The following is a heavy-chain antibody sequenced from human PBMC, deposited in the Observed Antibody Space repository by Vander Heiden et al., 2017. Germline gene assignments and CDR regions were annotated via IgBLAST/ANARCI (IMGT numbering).Heavy chain of an antibody. CDR2: INPNSGGT. V-gene: IGHV1-2*02. D-gene: IGHD6-19*01. Sequence: QVQLVQSGAEVKKPGASVKVSCKASAYPFTGYYMHWVRQAPGQGLEWMGWINPNSGGTNYAQKFQGRVAMTRDTSISTAYMELSRLRSDDTAVYYCARLRGGGWYYFDYWGQGTLVTVSS. CDR3: ARLRGGGWYYFDY. J-gene: IGHJ4*02. CDR1: AYPFTGYY.